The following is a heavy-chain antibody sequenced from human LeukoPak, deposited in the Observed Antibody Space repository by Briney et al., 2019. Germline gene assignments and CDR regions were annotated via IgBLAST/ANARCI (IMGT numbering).Heavy chain of an antibody. Sequence: GGSLRVACAASGFTFSNYAMSWVRQAPGKGLEWVSGINGNGGSTYNADSVKGRFTISRDNAKNTMSLHMNSLRAEDTAVYYCAKGGSYRSQPYFDYWGQGTPVTVSS. CDR3: AKGGSYRSQPYFDY. V-gene: IGHV3-23*01. CDR2: INGNGGST. J-gene: IGHJ4*02. D-gene: IGHD3-16*02. CDR1: GFTFSNYA.